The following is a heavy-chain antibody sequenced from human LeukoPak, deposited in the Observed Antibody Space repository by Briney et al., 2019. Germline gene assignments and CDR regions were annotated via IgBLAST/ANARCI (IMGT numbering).Heavy chain of an antibody. V-gene: IGHV4-61*02. CDR2: IYTSGST. CDR1: GGSISSGSYY. CDR3: ARTVWTDFWSGYYGRVGYYMDV. Sequence: PSETLSLTCTVSGGSISSGSYYWSWIRQPAGKGLEWIGRIYTSGSTNYNPSLKSRVTISVDTSKNQFSLKLSSVTAADTAVYHCARTVWTDFWSGYYGRVGYYMDVWGKGTTVTVSS. J-gene: IGHJ6*03. D-gene: IGHD3-3*01.